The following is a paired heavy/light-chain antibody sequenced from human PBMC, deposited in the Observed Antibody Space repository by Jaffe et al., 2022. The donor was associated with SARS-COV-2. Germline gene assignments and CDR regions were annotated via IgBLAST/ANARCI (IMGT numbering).Heavy chain of an antibody. CDR2: LSGGGGDT. CDR3: AKDGDCSGVTCYDDYYYYGMDV. V-gene: IGHV3-23*01. Sequence: EVQLLESGGGLVQPGGSLRLSCAASGFTFSGYAMSWVRQAPAKGLEWVSALSGGGGDTYYADSVKGRFTISRDNSKNTLYLQMNSLRADDTAVYYCAKDGDCSGVTCYDDYYYYGMDVWGQGTTVTVSS. J-gene: IGHJ6*02. CDR1: GFTFSGYA. D-gene: IGHD2-15*01.
Light chain of an antibody. Sequence: SYELTQPPSVSVSPGQTATITCSGDALPKQYAYWYRQKPGQAPVLVIYKDSKRPSGIPERFSGSSSGTTVTLTISGVQAEDEADYYCQSPDSSGGYPWVFGGGTKLTVL. CDR1: ALPKQY. CDR3: QSPDSSGGYPWV. V-gene: IGLV3-25*03. CDR2: KDS. J-gene: IGLJ3*02.